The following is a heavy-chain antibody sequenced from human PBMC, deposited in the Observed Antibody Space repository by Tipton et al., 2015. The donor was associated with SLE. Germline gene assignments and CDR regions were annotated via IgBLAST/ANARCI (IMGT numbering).Heavy chain of an antibody. J-gene: IGHJ4*02. CDR3: ARVGGGYSYGPFDY. D-gene: IGHD5-18*01. CDR1: GGSISSGSYY. V-gene: IGHV4-61*02. Sequence: TLSLTCTVSGGSISSGSYYWSWIRPPAGKGLEWIGRIYTSGSTNYNPSLQSRVTISVDTSKNQFSLKLSSVTAADTAVYYCARVGGGYSYGPFDYWGQGTLVTVSS. CDR2: IYTSGST.